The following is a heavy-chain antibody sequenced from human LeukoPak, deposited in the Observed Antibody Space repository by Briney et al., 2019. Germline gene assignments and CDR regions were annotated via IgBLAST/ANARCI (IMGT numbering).Heavy chain of an antibody. Sequence: GGSLRPSCAASGFTFSSYWMHWVRQAPGKGLVRVSRINSDGSSTSYADSVKGRFTISRDNAKNTLYLQMNSLRAEDTAVYYCVSGYDNYYYYYYMDVWGKGTTVTASS. D-gene: IGHD5-12*01. CDR1: GFTFSSYW. J-gene: IGHJ6*03. CDR2: INSDGSST. V-gene: IGHV3-74*01. CDR3: VSGYDNYYYYYYMDV.